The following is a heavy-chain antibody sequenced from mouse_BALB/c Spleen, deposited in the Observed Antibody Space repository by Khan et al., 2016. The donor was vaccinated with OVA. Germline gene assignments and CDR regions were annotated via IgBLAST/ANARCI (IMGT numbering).Heavy chain of an antibody. CDR3: ARNFKAMDY. J-gene: IGHJ4*01. CDR1: GYTFTSYI. V-gene: IGHV1S136*01. CDR2: INPYNDGT. Sequence: VQLQQSGPELVKPGASVKMSCKASGYTFTSYIMHWVKQKPGQGLEWIGYINPYNDGTKYNEKFNGKATLTSDKSSSTAYMELNSLTAEDSAVYSCARNFKAMDYWGQGTSVTVSS.